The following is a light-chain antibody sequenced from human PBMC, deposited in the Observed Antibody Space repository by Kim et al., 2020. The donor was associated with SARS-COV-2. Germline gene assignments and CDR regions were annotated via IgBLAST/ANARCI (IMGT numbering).Light chain of an antibody. Sequence: PGQSITISCTGTTSDVGNYNLVSWYQQRPGKAPKLIIYESSKRPSGVSNRFSGSKSDTTASLTISGLQAEDEADYFCCSYVETDTVFGGGTKLTVL. V-gene: IGLV2-23*01. CDR2: ESS. CDR3: CSYVETDTV. J-gene: IGLJ2*01. CDR1: TSDVGNYNL.